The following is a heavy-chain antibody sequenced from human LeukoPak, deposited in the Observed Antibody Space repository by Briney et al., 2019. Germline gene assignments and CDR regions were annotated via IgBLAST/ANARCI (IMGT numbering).Heavy chain of an antibody. V-gene: IGHV3-7*01. CDR2: INQDGSEK. CDR3: PLELGEGFDY. D-gene: IGHD1-7*01. CDR1: GFTFSNFW. J-gene: IGHJ4*02. Sequence: SGGSLRLSCAASGFTFSNFWMSWVRQAPGKGLEWVGNINQDGSEKNYVDSVKGRFTISRDNAKNSLYLQMNSLRAEDTAVYYCPLELGEGFDYWGQGTLVTVSS.